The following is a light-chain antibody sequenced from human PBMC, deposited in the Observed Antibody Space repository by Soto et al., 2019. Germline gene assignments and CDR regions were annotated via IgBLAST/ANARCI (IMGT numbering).Light chain of an antibody. Sequence: DIQMTQSPSTLSASLGDRVTITCRASQSISGWLAWYQQKPGKAPKLLIYDASSLESGVPQRFSGSGSGTEFTLTISSLQTDDFSTYYCQQYHSYWTFGQGTKVDI. V-gene: IGKV1-5*01. CDR2: DAS. CDR1: QSISGW. J-gene: IGKJ1*01. CDR3: QQYHSYWT.